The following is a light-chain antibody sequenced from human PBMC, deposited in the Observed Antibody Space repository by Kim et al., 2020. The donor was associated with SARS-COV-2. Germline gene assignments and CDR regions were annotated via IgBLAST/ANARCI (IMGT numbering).Light chain of an antibody. CDR1: QSISSY. CDR2: GAS. J-gene: IGKJ2*01. CDR3: QQSYTTPYT. Sequence: SASGGDRVTITWRASQSISSYLNWYQQKPGRAPQLLIYGASTFQSGVPSRFSGSGSGTDFTLIISSLQPEDFGTYYCQQSYTTPYTCGQGTKLEIK. V-gene: IGKV1-39*01.